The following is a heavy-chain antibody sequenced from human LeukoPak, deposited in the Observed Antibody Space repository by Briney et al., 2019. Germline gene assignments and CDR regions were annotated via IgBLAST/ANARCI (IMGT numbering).Heavy chain of an antibody. J-gene: IGHJ4*02. D-gene: IGHD2-21*01. CDR3: AKDFRIGYSARFDY. V-gene: IGHV3-23*01. Sequence: GGSLRLSCVGSGFTFRSHAMSWVRQAPEKGLEFVSGIYENGGTTYYADSVKGRFSISRDNSKNTLYLQMDSLRGEDTAVYYCAKDFRIGYSARFDYWGQGALVIVSS. CDR1: GFTFRSHA. CDR2: IYENGGTT.